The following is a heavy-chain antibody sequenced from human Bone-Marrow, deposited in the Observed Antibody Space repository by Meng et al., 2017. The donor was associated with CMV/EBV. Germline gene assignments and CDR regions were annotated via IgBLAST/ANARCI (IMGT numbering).Heavy chain of an antibody. CDR2: MNPNSGNT. D-gene: IGHD3-3*01. Sequence: ASVKVSCKASGYTFTSYDINWVRQATGQGLEWMGWMNPNSGNTGYAQKFQGRVTMTMNTSISTAYMELSSLRSEDTAVYYCARVAIFGYYYYGMDVWGQGTTVTVSS. CDR1: GYTFTSYD. CDR3: ARVAIFGYYYYGMDV. V-gene: IGHV1-8*01. J-gene: IGHJ6*02.